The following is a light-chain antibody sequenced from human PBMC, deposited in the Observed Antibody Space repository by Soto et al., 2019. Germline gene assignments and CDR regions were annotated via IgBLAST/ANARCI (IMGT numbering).Light chain of an antibody. J-gene: IGKJ5*01. CDR3: QQSYSIPSIT. Sequence: DIQMTQSPSTLPSSVGDRVTITCRASQSIIRWLAWYQPTPGKAPKLXXYDASSLESGVPSRFSVSGSGTDLTLTISSLQPADFATYDCQQSYSIPSITFGQGTRLEIK. CDR2: DAS. V-gene: IGKV1-5*01. CDR1: QSIIRW.